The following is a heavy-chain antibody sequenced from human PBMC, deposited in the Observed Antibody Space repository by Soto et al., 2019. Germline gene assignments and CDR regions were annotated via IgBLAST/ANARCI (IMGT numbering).Heavy chain of an antibody. CDR1: GFTFSSYG. J-gene: IGHJ4*02. CDR2: IWYDGSNK. V-gene: IGHV3-33*01. Sequence: GGSLRLSCAASGFTFSSYGMHWVRQAPGKGLEWVAVIWYDGSNKYYADSVKGRFTISRDNSKNTLYLQMNSLRAEDTAVYYCARESSKGDYSGYDFLFDYWGQGTLVTVSS. D-gene: IGHD5-12*01. CDR3: ARESSKGDYSGYDFLFDY.